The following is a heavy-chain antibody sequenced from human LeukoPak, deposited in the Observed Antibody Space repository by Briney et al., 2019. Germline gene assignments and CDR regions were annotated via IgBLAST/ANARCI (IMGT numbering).Heavy chain of an antibody. J-gene: IGHJ5*01. D-gene: IGHD3-16*01. CDR2: IGIAGDT. CDR3: ARAQPPYHGRLDS. CDR1: GFTFSSYD. Sequence: GGSLRLSCAASGFTFSSYDMHWVRQATGKGLEWVSGIGIAGDTHYPDSVRGRCTIFRENAKNSLYLQMNSLRADDTAVYYCARAQPPYHGRLDSWGQGILVTVSS. V-gene: IGHV3-13*01.